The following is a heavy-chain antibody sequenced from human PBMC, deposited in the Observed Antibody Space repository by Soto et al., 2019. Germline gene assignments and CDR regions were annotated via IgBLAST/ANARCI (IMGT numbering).Heavy chain of an antibody. CDR1: GFTFSSYS. CDR3: AIVPMITFGGVIVQYWYFDL. D-gene: IGHD3-16*02. J-gene: IGHJ2*01. Sequence: GGSLRLSCAASGFTFSSYSMNWVRQAPGKGLEWVSYISSSSSTIYYADSVKGRFTISRDNAKNSLYLQMNSLRAEDTAVYYCAIVPMITFGGVIVQYWYFDLWGRGTLVTVSS. CDR2: ISSSSSTI. V-gene: IGHV3-48*01.